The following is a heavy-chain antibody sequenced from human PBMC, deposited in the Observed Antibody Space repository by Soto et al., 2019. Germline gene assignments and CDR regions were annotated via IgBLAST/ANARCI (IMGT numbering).Heavy chain of an antibody. CDR2: ISHTGFT. CDR1: RFPISIDRYY. CDR3: AREFSSAHINYSDF. Sequence: QVQLQESGPGRVKPSETLSLTCTVSRFPISIDRYYWTWIRQSPGKGLEWIGYISHTGFTKYNPSLESRVTISVDTSKNQFSLKLRSVTAADTAVYYCAREFSSAHINYSDFWGQGTLVSVSS. V-gene: IGHV4-61*01. J-gene: IGHJ4*02. D-gene: IGHD1-26*01.